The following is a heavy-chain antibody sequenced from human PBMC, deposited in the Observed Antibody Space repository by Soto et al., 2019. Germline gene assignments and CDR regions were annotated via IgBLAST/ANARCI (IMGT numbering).Heavy chain of an antibody. CDR3: AKDLDVVVVAANLPGYFDY. CDR2: IKGSGSEK. Sequence: PGGSLRLSCAASGFTFSSYWMSWVRQAPGKGLEWVANIKGSGSEKYYVDSVKGQFTISRDNSKNTLYLQMNSLRAEDTAVYYCAKDLDVVVVAANLPGYFDYWGQGTLVTVSS. D-gene: IGHD2-15*01. V-gene: IGHV3-7*05. CDR1: GFTFSSYW. J-gene: IGHJ4*02.